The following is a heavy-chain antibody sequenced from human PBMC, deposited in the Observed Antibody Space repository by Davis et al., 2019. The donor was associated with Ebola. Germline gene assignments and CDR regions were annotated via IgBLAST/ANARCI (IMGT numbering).Heavy chain of an antibody. Sequence: GESLKISCAASGFIFDTYAMSWVRQAPGKGLEWVSSLSGSGDATYYADSVKGRFTISRDNAKNSLYLQMNSLRAEDTAVYYCARETYDILTGYYLNPDLPDRWGQGTLVTVSS. CDR2: LSGSGDAT. D-gene: IGHD3-9*01. V-gene: IGHV3-23*01. CDR3: ARETYDILTGYYLNPDLPDR. CDR1: GFIFDTYA. J-gene: IGHJ5*02.